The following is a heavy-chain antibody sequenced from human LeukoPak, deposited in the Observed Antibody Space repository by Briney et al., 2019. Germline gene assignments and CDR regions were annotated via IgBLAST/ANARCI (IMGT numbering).Heavy chain of an antibody. CDR3: ARDFSIRGALSLEWIQLWEGAFDI. CDR1: GYTFTGYY. D-gene: IGHD5-18*01. J-gene: IGHJ3*02. CDR2: INPSGGST. V-gene: IGHV1-46*01. Sequence: GASVKVSCKASGYTFTGYYMHWVRQAPGQGLEWMGIINPSGGSTSYAQKFQGRVTMTRDTSTSTVYMELSSLRSEDTAVYYCARDFSIRGALSLEWIQLWEGAFDIWGQGTMVTVSS.